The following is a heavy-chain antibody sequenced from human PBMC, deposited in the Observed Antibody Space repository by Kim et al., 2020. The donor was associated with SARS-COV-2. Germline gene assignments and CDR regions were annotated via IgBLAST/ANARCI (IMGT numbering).Heavy chain of an antibody. V-gene: IGHV3-30*04. CDR2: ISYDGSNK. CDR3: ARAEWAYYYDSSGYYYGAFDI. CDR1: GFTFSSYA. J-gene: IGHJ3*02. Sequence: GGSLRLSCAASGFTFSSYAMHWVRQAPGKGLEWVAVISYDGSNKYYADSVKGRFTISRDNSKNTLYLQMNSLRAEDTAVYYCARAEWAYYYDSSGYYYGAFDIWGQGTMVTVSS. D-gene: IGHD3-22*01.